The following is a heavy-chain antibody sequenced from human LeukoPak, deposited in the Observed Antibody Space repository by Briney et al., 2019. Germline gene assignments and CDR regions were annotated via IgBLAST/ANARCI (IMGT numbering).Heavy chain of an antibody. CDR2: IHHSGRT. CDR1: GVSISSADY. J-gene: IGHJ3*02. D-gene: IGHD2-15*01. Sequence: SQTLSLTCTVSGVSISSADYWSWIRQPPGKGLEWVGYIHHSGRTHYNPSLKSRATLSLDTSKNQFSLKLTSVTAADTAVYYCAREVDVPSTSDAFDIWGQGTVVTVSS. CDR3: AREVDVPSTSDAFDI. V-gene: IGHV4-31*03.